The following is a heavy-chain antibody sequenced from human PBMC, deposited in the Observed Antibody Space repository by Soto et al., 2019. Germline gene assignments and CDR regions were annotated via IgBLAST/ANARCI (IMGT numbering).Heavy chain of an antibody. CDR2: ISGSVGST. V-gene: IGHV3-23*01. D-gene: IGHD4-4*01. Sequence: GGSLRLSCAASGFTFSSYAMSWVRQAPGKGLEWVSAISGSVGSTYYADSVKGRFTISRGNSKNTLYLQMNSLRAEDTAVYYCAKDTDYYYGMDVWGQGTTVTVSS. CDR3: AKDTDYYYGMDV. J-gene: IGHJ6*02. CDR1: GFTFSSYA.